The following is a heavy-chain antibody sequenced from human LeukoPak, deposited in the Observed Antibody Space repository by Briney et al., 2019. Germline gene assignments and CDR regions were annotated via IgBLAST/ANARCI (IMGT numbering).Heavy chain of an antibody. V-gene: IGHV4-59*01. D-gene: IGHD5-24*01. CDR2: IYYSGST. CDR1: GGSISSYY. CDR3: ARDRKDGYYYYMDV. J-gene: IGHJ6*03. Sequence: SETLSLTCTVSGGSISSYYWSWIRQPPGKGLEWIGYIYYSGSTNYNPSLKSRVTISVDTSKNQFSLKLSSVTAADTAVYYCARDRKDGYYYYMDVWGKGTTVTVSS.